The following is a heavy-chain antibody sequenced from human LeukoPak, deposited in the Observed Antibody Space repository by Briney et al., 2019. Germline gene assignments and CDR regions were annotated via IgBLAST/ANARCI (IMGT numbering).Heavy chain of an antibody. V-gene: IGHV3-30*18. CDR3: AKDPIPEQDIVATIGLH. CDR2: ISYDGSNK. D-gene: IGHD5-12*01. J-gene: IGHJ4*02. Sequence: AGGSLRLSCAASGFTFSSYGMHWVRQAPGKGLEWVAVISYDGSNKYYADSVKGRFTISRDNSKNTLYLQMNSLRAEDTAVYYCAKDPIPEQDIVATIGLHWGQGTLVTVSS. CDR1: GFTFSSYG.